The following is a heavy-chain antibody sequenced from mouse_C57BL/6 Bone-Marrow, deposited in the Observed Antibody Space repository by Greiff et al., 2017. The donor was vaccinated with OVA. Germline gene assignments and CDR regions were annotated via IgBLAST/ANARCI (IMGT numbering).Heavy chain of an antibody. D-gene: IGHD1-1*01. CDR1: GYTFTSYG. Sequence: VQVVESGAELARPGASVKLSCKASGYTFTSYGISWVKQRTGQGLEWIGEIYPRSGNTYYNEKFKGKATLTADKSSSTAYMELRSLTSEDSAVYFCARGDYSDWYFDVWGTGTTVTVSS. CDR2: IYPRSGNT. J-gene: IGHJ1*03. V-gene: IGHV1-81*01. CDR3: ARGDYSDWYFDV.